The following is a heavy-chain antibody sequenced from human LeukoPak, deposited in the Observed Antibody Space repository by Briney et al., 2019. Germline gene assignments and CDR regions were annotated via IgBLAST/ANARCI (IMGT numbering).Heavy chain of an antibody. CDR2: IDSSSSYI. V-gene: IGHV3-21*01. Sequence: GGSLRLSCAASGFIFSGYAMHWVRQAPGKGLEWVSSIDSSSSYIYYADSVKGRFTISRDNAKNSLYLQMNSLRAEDTAVYSCARGPEYGDNAYWGQGTLVTVSS. J-gene: IGHJ4*02. CDR3: ARGPEYGDNAY. D-gene: IGHD4-17*01. CDR1: GFIFSGYA.